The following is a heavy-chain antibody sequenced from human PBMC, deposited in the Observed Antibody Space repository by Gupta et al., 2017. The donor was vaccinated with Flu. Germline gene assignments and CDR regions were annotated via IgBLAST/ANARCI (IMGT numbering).Heavy chain of an antibody. CDR3: TRATVPASPYDS. Sequence: WVRQPPGKGLEWVGLIRNKPYGEATEYAASVKGRFTISRDDSKITAYLQMNSLKTEDTAVYYCTRATVPASPYDSWGQGTLVTVSS. D-gene: IGHD2-2*01. J-gene: IGHJ4*02. CDR2: IRNKPYGEAT. V-gene: IGHV3-49*02.